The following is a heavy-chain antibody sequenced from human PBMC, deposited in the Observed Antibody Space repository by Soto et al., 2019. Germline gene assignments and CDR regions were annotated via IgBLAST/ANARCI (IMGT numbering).Heavy chain of an antibody. Sequence: QVQLQESCLGLVKPSQTLSLTCTVSGGSISSGGYYWSWLRQHPGKGLEWIGYIFDSGTTYYNPSLKSRVTISVDPSKSQFSLRLTSVTATDTAVYYCASQASGWYPDYWGQGTLVTVSS. D-gene: IGHD6-19*01. J-gene: IGHJ4*02. CDR1: GGSISSGGYY. CDR2: IFDSGTT. CDR3: ASQASGWYPDY. V-gene: IGHV4-31*03.